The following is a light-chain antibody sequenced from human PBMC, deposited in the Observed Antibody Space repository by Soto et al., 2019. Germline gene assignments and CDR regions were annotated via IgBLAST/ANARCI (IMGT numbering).Light chain of an antibody. CDR3: SSYTSSSALDV. V-gene: IGLV2-14*01. Sequence: QSALTQPASVSGSPGQSITISCTGTSSDVGGYNYVSWYQQHPGKAPKLMIYDVSNRPSGVSNRFSGSKSGNTASLTISGLQDEDEADSYCSSYTSSSALDVFGTGTKVTVL. CDR1: SSDVGGYNY. J-gene: IGLJ1*01. CDR2: DVS.